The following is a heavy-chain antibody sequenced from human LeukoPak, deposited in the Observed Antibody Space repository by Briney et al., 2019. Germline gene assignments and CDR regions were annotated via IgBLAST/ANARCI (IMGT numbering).Heavy chain of an antibody. CDR3: TTRGYYYGSGSYYTLFDY. CDR2: IKSKTDGGTT. V-gene: IGHV3-15*01. D-gene: IGHD3-10*01. CDR1: GFTFSNAW. Sequence: PGGSLRLSCAASGFTFSNAWMSWVRQAPGKGLEWVGRIKSKTDGGTTVYAAPVKGRFTISRDDSKNTLYLQMNSMKTADTAVYYCTTRGYYYGSGSYYTLFDYWGQGTLVTVSS. J-gene: IGHJ4*02.